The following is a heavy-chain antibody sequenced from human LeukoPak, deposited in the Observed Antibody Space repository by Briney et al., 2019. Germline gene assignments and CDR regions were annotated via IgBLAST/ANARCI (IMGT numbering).Heavy chain of an antibody. CDR2: INQDGSEK. CDR1: GFTFSYYW. Sequence: PGGSLRLSCAASGFTFSYYWMTWVRQAPGKGLEWVANINQDGSEKYYVDSVKGRFTISRDNAKNSLYLQMNSLRAEDTAVYYCARDLVDSGSPSPPSFWGQGTLVTVSS. J-gene: IGHJ4*02. D-gene: IGHD1-26*01. CDR3: ARDLVDSGSPSPPSF. V-gene: IGHV3-7*01.